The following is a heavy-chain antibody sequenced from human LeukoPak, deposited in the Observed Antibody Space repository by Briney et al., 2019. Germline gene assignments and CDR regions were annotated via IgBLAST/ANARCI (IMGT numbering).Heavy chain of an antibody. J-gene: IGHJ4*02. D-gene: IGHD3-22*01. Sequence: PSETLSLTCTVSGGSISSGGYYWSWIRQHPGKGLEWIGYIYYSGSTYYNPSLKSRVTISVDTSKNQFSLKLSSVTAADTAVYYCARSQYFYDAAHDSWGQGTLVTVSS. V-gene: IGHV4-31*03. CDR1: GGSISSGGYY. CDR2: IYYSGST. CDR3: ARSQYFYDAAHDS.